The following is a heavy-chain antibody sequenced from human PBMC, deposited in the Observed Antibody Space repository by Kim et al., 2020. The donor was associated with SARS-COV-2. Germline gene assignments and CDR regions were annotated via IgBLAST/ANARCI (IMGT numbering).Heavy chain of an antibody. CDR3: ATPGYSGYLESPGGDGAMEEFDY. CDR2: ISGSGGST. V-gene: IGHV3-23*01. CDR1: GFTFSSYA. J-gene: IGHJ4*02. D-gene: IGHD5-12*01. Sequence: GGSLRLSCAASGFTFSSYAMSWVRQAPGKGLEWVSAISGSGGSTYYADSVKGRFTISRDNSKNTLYLQMNSLRAEDTAVYYCATPGYSGYLESPGGDGAMEEFDYWGQGTLVTVSS.